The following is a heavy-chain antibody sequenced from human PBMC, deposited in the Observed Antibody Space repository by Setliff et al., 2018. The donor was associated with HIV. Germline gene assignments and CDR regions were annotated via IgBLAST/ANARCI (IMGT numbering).Heavy chain of an antibody. CDR3: ATGGMAAAGPGGGHGLDV. V-gene: IGHV1-69-2*01. CDR2: VDPKNGKT. J-gene: IGHJ6*02. Sequence: ASVKVSCKASGYTFTDYYMHWVQQAPGKGLEWMGRVDPKNGKTLYAENLRGRITITADTSTDTAYMELSSLRAEDTALYYCATGGMAAAGPGGGHGLDVWGQGTTVTSP. CDR1: GYTFTDYY. D-gene: IGHD6-13*01.